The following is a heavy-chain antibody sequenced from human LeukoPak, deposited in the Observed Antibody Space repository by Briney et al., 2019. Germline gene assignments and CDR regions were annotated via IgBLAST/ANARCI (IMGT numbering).Heavy chain of an antibody. CDR1: GDSISDDY. J-gene: IGHJ4*02. Sequence: PSVTLSLTCTVSGDSISDDYYTWMRQPAGKGLQWIGRIHSGGTTNYNPSLMSRVTLSIDKSKKHIYLRLTSVTAADTALYYCARHPPPGYYDSSGYYDYWGQGTLVTVSS. V-gene: IGHV4-4*07. CDR3: ARHPPPGYYDSSGYYDY. D-gene: IGHD3-22*01. CDR2: IHSGGTT.